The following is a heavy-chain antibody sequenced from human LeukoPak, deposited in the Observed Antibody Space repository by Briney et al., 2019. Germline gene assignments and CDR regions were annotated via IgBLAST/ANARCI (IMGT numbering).Heavy chain of an antibody. J-gene: IGHJ4*02. CDR1: GFTFSSYG. D-gene: IGHD6-19*01. CDR2: IWYGGSNK. V-gene: IGHV3-30*02. CDR3: AKDKYSSGWYVDY. Sequence: GGSLRLSCAASGFTFSSYGMHWVRQAPGKGLEWVAVIWYGGSNKYYADSVKGRFTISRDNSKNTLYLQMNSLRAEDTAVYYCAKDKYSSGWYVDYWGQGTLVTVSS.